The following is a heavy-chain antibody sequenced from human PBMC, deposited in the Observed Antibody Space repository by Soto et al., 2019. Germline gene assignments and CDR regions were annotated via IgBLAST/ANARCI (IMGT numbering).Heavy chain of an antibody. V-gene: IGHV3-30*18. Sequence: HPXGSLRLSCAASGFTFSSYGMHWVRQAPGKGLEWVAVISYDGSNKYYADSVKGRFTISRDNSKNTLYLQMNSLRAEDTAVYYCAKDMREAAAADPFDYWGQGTLVTVSS. J-gene: IGHJ4*02. CDR2: ISYDGSNK. CDR3: AKDMREAAAADPFDY. CDR1: GFTFSSYG. D-gene: IGHD6-13*01.